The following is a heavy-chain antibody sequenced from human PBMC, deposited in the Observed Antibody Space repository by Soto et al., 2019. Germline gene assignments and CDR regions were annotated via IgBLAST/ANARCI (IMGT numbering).Heavy chain of an antibody. D-gene: IGHD2-2*01. J-gene: IGHJ4*02. Sequence: SETLSLTCTVSGGSLSSSSYYWGWIRQPPGKGLEWIGSIYYSGSTYYNPSLKSRVTISVDTSKNQFSLKLSSVTAADTAVYYCHIVVVPAAIHYFDYWGQGTLVTVSS. V-gene: IGHV4-39*01. CDR3: HIVVVPAAIHYFDY. CDR2: IYYSGST. CDR1: GGSLSSSSYY.